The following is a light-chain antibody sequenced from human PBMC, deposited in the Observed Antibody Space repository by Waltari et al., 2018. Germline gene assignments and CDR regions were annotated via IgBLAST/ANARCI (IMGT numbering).Light chain of an antibody. CDR2: KAS. V-gene: IGKV1-5*03. Sequence: DIQMTQSPSPLSASVGDRVTIHCRASQSIISWLAWYPQKPGKAPKLLIDKASTLERGVPSRFSGSGSGTEFTLTISSLQPDDFATYYCQQYNSYSLLTFGGGTKVEIK. J-gene: IGKJ4*01. CDR3: QQYNSYSLLT. CDR1: QSIISW.